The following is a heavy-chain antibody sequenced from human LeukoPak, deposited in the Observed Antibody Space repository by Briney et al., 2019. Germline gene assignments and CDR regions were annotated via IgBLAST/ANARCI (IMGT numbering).Heavy chain of an antibody. CDR1: GFTFSSYA. D-gene: IGHD2-21*02. V-gene: IGHV3-23*01. J-gene: IGHJ4*02. CDR3: AKDRGVWYYFDY. Sequence: GGSLRLSCAASGFTFSSYAMSWVRQAPGKGLEWVSAISGSGGSTYYAESVKGRFTISRDNSKNTLYLQMNSLRAEDTAVYYCAKDRGVWYYFDYWGQGTLVTVSS. CDR2: ISGSGGST.